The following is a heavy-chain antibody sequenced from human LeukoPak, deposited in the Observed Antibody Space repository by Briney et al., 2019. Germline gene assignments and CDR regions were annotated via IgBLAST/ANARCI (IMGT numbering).Heavy chain of an antibody. CDR2: IYPGDSDT. CDR1: GYRFTNYW. J-gene: IGHJ4*02. V-gene: IGHV5-51*01. Sequence: GESLKISCQVSGYRFTNYWIAWVRQMPGKGLEWMGIIYPGDSDTRYSPSFQGQVTISADKSISTAYLQWSSLKASDTSMYYCARFAYGGNSVCFDYWGQGTLVTVSS. CDR3: ARFAYGGNSVCFDY. D-gene: IGHD4-23*01.